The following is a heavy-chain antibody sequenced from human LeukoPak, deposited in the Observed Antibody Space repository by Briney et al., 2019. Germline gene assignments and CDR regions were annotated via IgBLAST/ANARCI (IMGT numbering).Heavy chain of an antibody. D-gene: IGHD6-19*01. V-gene: IGHV3-48*03. CDR2: ISSGSTI. CDR3: ARESIAVAGAPFDH. CDR1: GLTFSSYE. Sequence: PGGSLRLSCAASGLTFSSYEMNWVRQAPGKGLEWVSYISSGSTIYDADSVKGRFTISRDNAKNSLYLQMNSLRAEDTAVYYCARESIAVAGAPFDHWGQGTLVTVSS. J-gene: IGHJ4*02.